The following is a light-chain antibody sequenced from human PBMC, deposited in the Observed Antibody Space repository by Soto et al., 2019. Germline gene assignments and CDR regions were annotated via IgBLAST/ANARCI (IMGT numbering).Light chain of an antibody. CDR2: DTS. V-gene: IGKV3-11*01. J-gene: IGKJ4*01. Sequence: EIGLTQSPATLSLCPGDRATLSCRASQSVSRYLAWYQQKPGQAPRLLIHDTSTRATGVPDTFSGRGSGTEFTLTISSLEPEDSAMYYCQQRFSWPPTFGGGTHVEIK. CDR3: QQRFSWPPT. CDR1: QSVSRY.